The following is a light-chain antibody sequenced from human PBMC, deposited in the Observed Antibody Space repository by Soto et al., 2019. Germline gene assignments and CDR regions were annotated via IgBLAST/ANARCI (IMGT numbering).Light chain of an antibody. CDR1: QSISSSY. V-gene: IGKV3-20*01. Sequence: IVLTQSPGTLSLSPGERATLSCRASQSISSSYLAWYQQKPGQAPRLLIYGASNRATAIPDRFSGSGSGTDFTLTISRLEPEDFTVYYCQQNDDSPGTFGQGTRWIS. CDR2: GAS. J-gene: IGKJ1*01. CDR3: QQNDDSPGT.